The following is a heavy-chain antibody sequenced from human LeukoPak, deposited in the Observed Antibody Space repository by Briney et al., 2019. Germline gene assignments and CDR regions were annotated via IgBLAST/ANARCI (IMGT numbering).Heavy chain of an antibody. Sequence: PGGSLRLSCEASGFTFSNYEMNWVRQAPGKGLEWVSYISDSGSTIYYADSVKGRFTISRDNAKNSLFLQMNSLRAEDTAVYYCARVILCDLLNHYGMDVWGQGTRVTVSS. J-gene: IGHJ6*02. V-gene: IGHV3-48*03. D-gene: IGHD1-26*01. CDR2: ISDSGSTI. CDR1: GFTFSNYE. CDR3: ARVILCDLLNHYGMDV.